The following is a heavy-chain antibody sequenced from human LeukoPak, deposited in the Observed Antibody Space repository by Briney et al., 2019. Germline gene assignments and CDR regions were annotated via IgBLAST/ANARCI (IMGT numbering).Heavy chain of an antibody. V-gene: IGHV3-23*01. CDR2: ISGSGGST. J-gene: IGHJ4*02. D-gene: IGHD3-10*01. Sequence: GGSLRLSCAASGFTFSNAWLNWVRQAPGKGLEWVSAISGSGGSTYYADSVKGRFTISRDNSKNTLYLQMNSLRAEDTAVYYCAKDDLWFGELAFFDYWGQGTLVTVSS. CDR1: GFTFSNAW. CDR3: AKDDLWFGELAFFDY.